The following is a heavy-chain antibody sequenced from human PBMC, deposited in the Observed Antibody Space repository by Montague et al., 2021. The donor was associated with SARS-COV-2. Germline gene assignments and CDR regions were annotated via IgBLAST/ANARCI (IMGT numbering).Heavy chain of an antibody. Sequence: TRSLTCTASGGSISSGSYYWSWIRQPAGKGLEWIGRINTSGSTNYKPSLKSRVTISVDTSKNQFSLKLSSVTAADTAVYCCARVRGLTIFGVVGPFDYWGQGTLVTVSS. D-gene: IGHD3-3*01. CDR3: ARVRGLTIFGVVGPFDY. CDR1: GGSISSGSYY. V-gene: IGHV4-61*02. J-gene: IGHJ4*02. CDR2: INTSGST.